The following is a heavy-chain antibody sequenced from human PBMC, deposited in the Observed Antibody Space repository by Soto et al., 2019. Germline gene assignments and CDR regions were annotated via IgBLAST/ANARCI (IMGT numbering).Heavy chain of an antibody. J-gene: IGHJ6*02. CDR1: GGPYNSFA. Sequence: ASVKVSCKASGGPYNSFAISWVRQAPGQGLEWIGGIIPVFGTATYAQKFKGRVTITAEESTSTAYMELSSLTSEDTAVYYCARFLGVAGSYYDGQNYNYYNGMDVWGQGTTVTVSS. CDR2: IIPVFGTA. CDR3: ARFLGVAGSYYDGQNYNYYNGMDV. V-gene: IGHV1-69*13. D-gene: IGHD3-10*01.